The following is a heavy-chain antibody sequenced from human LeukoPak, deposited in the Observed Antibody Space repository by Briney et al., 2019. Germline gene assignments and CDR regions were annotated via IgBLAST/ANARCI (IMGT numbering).Heavy chain of an antibody. J-gene: IGHJ6*02. CDR1: GASIRSGDYY. V-gene: IGHV4-30-4*01. D-gene: IGHD6-19*01. CDR3: AVPSSGWDYGMDV. Sequence: PSETLSLTCTVSGASIRSGDYYWSWIRQPPGKGLEWIGYIYDSGSTYYNPSLKSRITISVDTSENRFSLKLSSVTAADTAVYYCAVPSSGWDYGMDVWGHGTTVTVSS. CDR2: IYDSGST.